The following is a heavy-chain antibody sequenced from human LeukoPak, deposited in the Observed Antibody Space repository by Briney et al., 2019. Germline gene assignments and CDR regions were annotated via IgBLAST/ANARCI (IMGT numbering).Heavy chain of an antibody. Sequence: GASVKVSCKASGYSFTGYYMHWVRQAPGQGLEWMGWINPNSGDTKYAQKFQGRVTMTMDPSISTAYMELSSLRSEDTAVYYCARRSDDYDSSAYYHWGQGTLVTVPS. CDR1: GYSFTGYY. J-gene: IGHJ4*02. CDR3: ARRSDDYDSSAYYH. CDR2: INPNSGDT. V-gene: IGHV1-2*02. D-gene: IGHD3-22*01.